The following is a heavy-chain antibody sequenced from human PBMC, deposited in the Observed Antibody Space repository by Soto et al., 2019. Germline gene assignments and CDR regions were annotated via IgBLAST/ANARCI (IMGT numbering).Heavy chain of an antibody. CDR1: GYTFTYRY. Sequence: KVSCKASGYTFTYRYLHWVRQAPGHGLEWMAIINPTGGSTNYAQKFQGRLTLTMDTSTSTVYMELSSLTSEDTAMYYCARHLEAGDVWGQGTLVNVSS. CDR3: ARHLEAGDV. CDR2: INPTGGST. J-gene: IGHJ4*02. V-gene: IGHV1-46*01. D-gene: IGHD2-8*02.